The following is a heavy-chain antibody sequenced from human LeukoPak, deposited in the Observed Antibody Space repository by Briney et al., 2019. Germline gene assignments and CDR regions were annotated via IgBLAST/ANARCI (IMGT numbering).Heavy chain of an antibody. J-gene: IGHJ5*02. CDR1: GGSISSYY. D-gene: IGHD3-3*01. CDR3: ARGYEVETYYDFWSGYPNWFDP. V-gene: IGHV4-59*01. CDR2: IYYSGST. Sequence: SETLSLICTVSGGSISSYYWSWIRQPPGKGLEWIGYIYYSGSTNYNPSLKSRVTISVDTSKNQFSLKLSSVTAADTALYYCARGYEVETYYDFWSGYPNWFDPWGQGTLVTVSS.